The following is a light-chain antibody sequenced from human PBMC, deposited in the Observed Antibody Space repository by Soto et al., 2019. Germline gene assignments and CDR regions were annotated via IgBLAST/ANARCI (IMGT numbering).Light chain of an antibody. V-gene: IGLV2-8*01. CDR3: SSYTSDTSPYV. Sequence: QSALTQPPSASGSPGQSVAISCTGTSSDVGGYNYVSWYQQHPGKAPKLMIYEVNKRPSGVPDRFSGSKSGNTASLTVSGLQADDEGDYYCSSYTSDTSPYVFGTGTKV. CDR2: EVN. J-gene: IGLJ1*01. CDR1: SSDVGGYNY.